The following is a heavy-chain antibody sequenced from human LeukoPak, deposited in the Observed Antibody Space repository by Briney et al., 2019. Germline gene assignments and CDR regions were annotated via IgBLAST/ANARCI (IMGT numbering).Heavy chain of an antibody. CDR1: GYTFTSYG. D-gene: IGHD3-22*01. CDR2: ISAYNGNT. V-gene: IGHV1-18*01. J-gene: IGHJ5*02. CDR3: ARGRHYYDSSGYYYEGWFDP. Sequence: ASVKVSCKASGYTFTSYGISWVRQAPGQGLEWMGWISAYNGNTNYAQKLQGRVTMTTDTSTSTAYMELRSLRSDDTAVYYCARGRHYYDSSGYYYEGWFDPWGQGTLVTVSS.